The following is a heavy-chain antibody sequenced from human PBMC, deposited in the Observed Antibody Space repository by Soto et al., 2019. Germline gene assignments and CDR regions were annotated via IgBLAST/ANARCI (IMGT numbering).Heavy chain of an antibody. Sequence: LSLTCTVSGGSISSYYWSWIRQPAGKGLEWIGRIYTSGSTNYNPSLKSRVTMSVDTSKNQFSLNLSSVTAADTAVYYCARGEGYCPSPSCRFSSHFYYYGMDVWGQGTTVTVSS. V-gene: IGHV4-4*07. J-gene: IGHJ6*02. D-gene: IGHD2-2*01. CDR1: GGSISSYY. CDR2: IYTSGST. CDR3: ARGEGYCPSPSCRFSSHFYYYGMDV.